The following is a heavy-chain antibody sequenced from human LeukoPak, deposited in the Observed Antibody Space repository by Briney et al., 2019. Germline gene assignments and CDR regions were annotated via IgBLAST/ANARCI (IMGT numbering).Heavy chain of an antibody. CDR3: ARGSDFWSGYHFDY. V-gene: IGHV4-59*08. Sequence: PSETLSLTCTVSGGSISSYYWSWIRQPPGKGLEWIGYIYYSGSTNYNPSLKSRVTISVDTSKNQFSLKLSSVTAADTAVYYCARGSDFWSGYHFDYWGQGTLVTVSS. J-gene: IGHJ4*02. CDR2: IYYSGST. D-gene: IGHD3-3*01. CDR1: GGSISSYY.